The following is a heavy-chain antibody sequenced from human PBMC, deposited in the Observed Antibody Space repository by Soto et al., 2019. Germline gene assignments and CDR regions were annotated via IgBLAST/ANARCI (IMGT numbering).Heavy chain of an antibody. J-gene: IGHJ6*02. Sequence: QVQLQESGPGLVKPSQTLSLTCSVSGGSISSGGYYWSWIRQHPGKGLEWIGYIFYSGSTFYNPSLTSRVTISVDTSKSQLSLRLSSVTASDTAVYYCARWTTSQRNYYCYGLDVGGQGTTVTVSS. CDR1: GGSISSGGYY. CDR3: ARWTTSQRNYYCYGLDV. CDR2: IFYSGST. D-gene: IGHD4-17*01. V-gene: IGHV4-31*03.